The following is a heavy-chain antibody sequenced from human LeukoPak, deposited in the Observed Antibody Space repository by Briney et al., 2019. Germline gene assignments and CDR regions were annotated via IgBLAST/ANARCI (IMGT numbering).Heavy chain of an antibody. CDR2: ISGGGAK. V-gene: IGHV3-53*01. CDR1: GLGASAYS. D-gene: IGHD4-17*01. CDR3: VRESLRGDYFDY. J-gene: IGHJ4*02. Sequence: GGSLKLSCAVAGLGASAYSISWVRQAPGKGLEWVSLISGGGAKHYADSVKGRFTISRDISRNTVHLQMSSVRVDDTAVYYCVRESLRGDYFDYWGRGTLVTVSS.